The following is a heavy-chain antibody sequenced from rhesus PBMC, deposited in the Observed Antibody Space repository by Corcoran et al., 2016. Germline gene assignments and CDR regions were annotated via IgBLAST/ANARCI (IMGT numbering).Heavy chain of an antibody. J-gene: IGHJ5-1*01. CDR1: GSSISSGYG. D-gene: IGHD1-26*01. CDR3: ASDPNYGLNV. V-gene: IGHV4-122*02. CDR2: SSYRGST. Sequence: QLQLQESGPGLVKPSETLSLTCAVSGSSISSGYGWSWIRQPPGKGLEWIGYSSYRGSTSYNPALKSRVTLAVDTSKNQLSLKLSSVTAADTAVYYCASDPNYGLNVWGPGVLVTVSS.